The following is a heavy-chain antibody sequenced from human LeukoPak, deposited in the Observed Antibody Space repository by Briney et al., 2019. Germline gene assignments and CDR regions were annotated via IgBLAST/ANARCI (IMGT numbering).Heavy chain of an antibody. J-gene: IGHJ3*02. CDR2: INPKSGGA. CDR3: ARTYYYSTSASGGAFDI. Sequence: ASVKVSCKASGYTFTDYYIQWVRQAPGQGLEWMGWINPKSGGASYAQNFQGRVTMTRGASISTLYMDLSSLRSDDTAVYYCARTYYYSTSASGGAFDIWGQGTRVTVSS. V-gene: IGHV1-2*02. D-gene: IGHD3-22*01. CDR1: GYTFTDYY.